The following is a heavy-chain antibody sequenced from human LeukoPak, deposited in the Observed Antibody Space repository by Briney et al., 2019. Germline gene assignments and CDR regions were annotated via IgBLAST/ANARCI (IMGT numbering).Heavy chain of an antibody. CDR1: GFTFSSYA. D-gene: IGHD6-13*01. J-gene: IGHJ4*02. CDR2: ISGRGSST. CDR3: AKAPKAGPRKDFDY. V-gene: IGHV3-23*01. Sequence: GGSLRLSCVASGFTFSSYAMSWVRQAPGKGLEWVSAISGRGSSTYSADSVKGRFTISRDNSKNTLYLQMNSLRAEDTAVYYCAKAPKAGPRKDFDYWGQGTLVTVSS.